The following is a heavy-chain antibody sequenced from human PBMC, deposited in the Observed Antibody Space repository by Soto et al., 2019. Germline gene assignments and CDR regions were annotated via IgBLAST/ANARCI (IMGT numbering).Heavy chain of an antibody. J-gene: IGHJ4*02. Sequence: GGSLRLSCAASGFTFSSYAMHWVRQAPGKGLEWVALISYDGSNKYYADSVTGRFTISRDNSKNTLYLQMNSLRAEDTAVYYCARDLSSGYVWGSYRLPYWGQGTLVTVSS. CDR3: ARDLSSGYVWGSYRLPY. V-gene: IGHV3-30-3*01. D-gene: IGHD3-16*02. CDR1: GFTFSSYA. CDR2: ISYDGSNK.